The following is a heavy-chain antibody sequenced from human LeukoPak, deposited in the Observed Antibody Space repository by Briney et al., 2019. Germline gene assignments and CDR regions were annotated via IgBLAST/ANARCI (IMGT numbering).Heavy chain of an antibody. CDR3: ARGSAPDYYGSGRDYYDYMDV. Sequence: GGSLRLSCAASGFTFDDYGMRWVRQAPGKGLEWVSGINWNGGSTGYADSVKGRFTISRDNAKNSLYLQMNSLRAEDTALYYCARGSAPDYYGSGRDYYDYMDVCGKGTTVTVSS. D-gene: IGHD3-10*01. CDR2: INWNGGST. CDR1: GFTFDDYG. V-gene: IGHV3-20*04. J-gene: IGHJ6*03.